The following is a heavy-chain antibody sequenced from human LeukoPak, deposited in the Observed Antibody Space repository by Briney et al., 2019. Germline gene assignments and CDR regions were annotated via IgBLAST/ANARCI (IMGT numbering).Heavy chain of an antibody. CDR2: IDPSDSYT. J-gene: IGHJ4*02. Sequence: GELLMTCCNSSGYSFTNYWISWRRQMPGEGQEWMGMIDPSDSYTKYSPSFEGHVTISVDKSISTAFLQWNSLKASDSAMYYCATGASKVTTDFANYWGEGTQVAVSS. CDR1: GYSFTNYW. CDR3: ATGASKVTTDFANY. D-gene: IGHD4-17*01. V-gene: IGHV5-10-1*01.